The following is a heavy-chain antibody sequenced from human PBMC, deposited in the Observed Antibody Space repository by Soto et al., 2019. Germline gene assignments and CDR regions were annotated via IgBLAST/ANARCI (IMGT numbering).Heavy chain of an antibody. CDR1: GFTFSTHA. J-gene: IGHJ5*02. V-gene: IGHV3-30-3*01. Sequence: QVQLVESGGGVVQPGRSLRLSCAASGFTFSTHAMHWVRQAPGKGLECVAIVSFDGSNKYYADSVKGRFTISRDNSKNTLYLKMSGLTPEDTAFYYCARDQTGITTAGGGRIDRWGQGTLVTVSS. CDR3: ARDQTGITTAGGGRIDR. D-gene: IGHD6-13*01. CDR2: VSFDGSNK.